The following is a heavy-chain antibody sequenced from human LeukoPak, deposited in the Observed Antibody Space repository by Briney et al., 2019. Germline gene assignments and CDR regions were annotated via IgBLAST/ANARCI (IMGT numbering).Heavy chain of an antibody. Sequence: SETLSLTCAVYGVSFSGYYWSWIRQAPGKGLEWIGEINHSGSTNYNPSLKSRVTISVDTSKNQFSLKLSSVTAADTAVYYCARSVYCSGGSCYRVYFDYWGQGTLVTVPS. V-gene: IGHV4-34*01. J-gene: IGHJ4*02. CDR1: GVSFSGYY. CDR2: INHSGST. D-gene: IGHD2-15*01. CDR3: ARSVYCSGGSCYRVYFDY.